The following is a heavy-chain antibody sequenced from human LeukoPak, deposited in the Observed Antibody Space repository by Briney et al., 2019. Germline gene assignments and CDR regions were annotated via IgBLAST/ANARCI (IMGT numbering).Heavy chain of an antibody. J-gene: IGHJ4*02. CDR1: GGSFSGDY. D-gene: IGHD3-10*01. Sequence: SETLSLTCAVYGGSFSGDYWSWIRQPPGKGLEWIGEINHSGSSNYNPPLKSRVTISVDTSKNQFSLKLSSVTAADTAVYYCARRGWMVGYYFDYWGQGTLVTVSS. V-gene: IGHV4-34*01. CDR2: INHSGSS. CDR3: ARRGWMVGYYFDY.